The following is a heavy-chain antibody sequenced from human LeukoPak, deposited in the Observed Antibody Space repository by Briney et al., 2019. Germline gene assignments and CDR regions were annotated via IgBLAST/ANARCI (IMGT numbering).Heavy chain of an antibody. V-gene: IGHV4-39*01. D-gene: IGHD3-16*01. CDR2: IYHSGST. J-gene: IGHJ4*02. CDR1: GGSISSDAYY. Sequence: SETLSLTCTVSGGSISSDAYYWGWIRQPPKKGLEWIGTIYHSGSTYLNPSLRSRLTISVDTSKNQFSLNLSSFTAADTAVYYCARLDGAWGYFDYWGQGTLVTVSS. CDR3: ARLDGAWGYFDY.